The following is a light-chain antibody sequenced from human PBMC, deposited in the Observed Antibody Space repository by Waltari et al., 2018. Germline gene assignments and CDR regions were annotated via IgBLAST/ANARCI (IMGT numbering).Light chain of an antibody. CDR2: GTS. CDR1: QSISNS. J-gene: IGKJ1*01. CDR3: QQSYSAPPWT. Sequence: DIQMTQSPSSLSASVGDRVTITCRASQSISNSLTLYQQKPGKAPTLLIYGTSSLQSGVPSRFSGSGSGTDFTLTISSLQPEDFATYYCQQSYSAPPWTFGQGTVVEVK. V-gene: IGKV1-39*01.